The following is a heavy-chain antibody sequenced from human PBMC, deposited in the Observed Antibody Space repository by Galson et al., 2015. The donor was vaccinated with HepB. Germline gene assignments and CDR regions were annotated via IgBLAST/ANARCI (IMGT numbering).Heavy chain of an antibody. CDR1: EFTFSTYT. V-gene: IGHV3-23*01. CDR2: ISGNGGST. Sequence: SLRLSCAASEFTFSTYTMSWVRQAPGKGLEWVSAISGNGGSTYYADSVKGRFTISRDNSKSTLYLQMDSLRTEDTAVYYCAKGLYYDGSAYWGQGTLVSVSS. J-gene: IGHJ1*01. CDR3: AKGLYYDGSAY. D-gene: IGHD3-10*01.